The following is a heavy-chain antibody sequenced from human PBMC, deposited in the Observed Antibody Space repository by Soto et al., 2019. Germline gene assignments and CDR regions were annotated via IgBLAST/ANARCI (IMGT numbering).Heavy chain of an antibody. V-gene: IGHV3-74*01. CDR2: INSDGSST. D-gene: IGHD4-17*01. J-gene: IGHJ2*01. CDR3: AREGDDYGDYYWYFDL. CDR1: GFTFSSYW. Sequence: GGSLRLSCAASGFTFSSYWMHWVRQAPGKGLVWVSRINSDGSSTSYADSVKGRLTISRDNAKNTLYLQMNSLRAEDTAVYYCAREGDDYGDYYWYFDLWGRGTLVTVSS.